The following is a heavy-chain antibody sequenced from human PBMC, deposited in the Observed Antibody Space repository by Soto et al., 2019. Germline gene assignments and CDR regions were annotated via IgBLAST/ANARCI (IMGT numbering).Heavy chain of an antibody. CDR1: GFSLTTDRVG. J-gene: IGHJ4*02. V-gene: IGHV2-5*02. Sequence: QITLKESGPPLVKPTQTLTLTCTFSGFSLTTDRVGVGWIRQPPEEPLEWLAVIYWDDSKTYRPSLESRLTITKDTSKIQVALTMTNLDSLDTATYYCAHAYGGRSLYWGQGTLVTVSS. D-gene: IGHD1-26*01. CDR3: AHAYGGRSLY. CDR2: IYWDDSK.